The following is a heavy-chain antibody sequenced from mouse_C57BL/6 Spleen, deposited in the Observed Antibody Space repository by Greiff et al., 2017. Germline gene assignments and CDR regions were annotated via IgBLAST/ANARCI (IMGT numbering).Heavy chain of an antibody. CDR3: ARDPDYYGSSWDY. Sequence: EVQLVESGGGLVKPGGSLKLSCAASGFTFSSYAMSWVRQTPEKRLEWVATISDGGSYTYYPDNVKGRFTISRDNAKNNLYLQMSHLKSEDTAMYYCARDPDYYGSSWDYWGQGTTLTVSS. D-gene: IGHD1-1*01. CDR2: ISDGGSYT. CDR1: GFTFSSYA. J-gene: IGHJ2*01. V-gene: IGHV5-4*01.